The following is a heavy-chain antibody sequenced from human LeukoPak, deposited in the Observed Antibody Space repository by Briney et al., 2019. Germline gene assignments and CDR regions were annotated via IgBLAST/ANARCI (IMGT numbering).Heavy chain of an antibody. D-gene: IGHD7-27*01. Sequence: GRSLRLSCEASGFTFNSYAMHWVRQAPGKGLEWVAVIWYDGSLKYYGDSVKGRFTIPRDNSKKTVYLQMNSLRGEDSGVYYCARVRPPRETGAFDHWGQGTLVTVSS. J-gene: IGHJ4*02. CDR1: GFTFNSYA. CDR2: IWYDGSLK. CDR3: ARVRPPRETGAFDH. V-gene: IGHV3-33*01.